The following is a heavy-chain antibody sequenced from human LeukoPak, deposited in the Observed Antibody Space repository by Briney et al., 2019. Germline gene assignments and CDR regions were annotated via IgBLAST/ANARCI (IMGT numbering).Heavy chain of an antibody. CDR3: ARDFEKYSSSWYFDY. V-gene: IGHV3-30-3*01. Sequence: GGSLRLSCAASGFTFSSYAMHWVRQAPGKGLEWVAVISYDGSNKYYADSVKGRFTISRDNSKNTLYLQMNSLRAEDTAVYYCARDFEKYSSSWYFDYWGQGTLVTVSS. J-gene: IGHJ4*02. D-gene: IGHD6-13*01. CDR2: ISYDGSNK. CDR1: GFTFSSYA.